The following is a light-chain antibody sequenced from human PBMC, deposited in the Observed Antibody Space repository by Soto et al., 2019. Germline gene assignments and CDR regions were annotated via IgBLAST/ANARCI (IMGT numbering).Light chain of an antibody. CDR3: SSSTNTNTLVI. V-gene: IGLV2-14*01. Sequence: SVLTQPASASGSPGQSITISCTGTSSDIGRYKFVSWFQQHPGKAPKLLIFEGTNRPSGVSNRFSGSKSGNTASLTISGLQAEDEAIYFCSSSTNTNTLVIFGGGTKVTVL. J-gene: IGLJ2*01. CDR1: SSDIGRYKF. CDR2: EGT.